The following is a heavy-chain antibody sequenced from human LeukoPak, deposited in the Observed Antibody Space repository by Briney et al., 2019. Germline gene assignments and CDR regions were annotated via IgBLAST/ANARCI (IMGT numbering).Heavy chain of an antibody. V-gene: IGHV3-48*03. CDR3: ARAFLYYFDSSGYYRAFDI. CDR2: ISSSGSTI. Sequence: PGGSLRLSCAASGFTFSSYEMNWVRQAPGKGLEWVSYISSSGSTIYYADSVKGRFTISRDNAKNSLYLQMNSLRAEDTAVYYCARAFLYYFDSSGYYRAFDIWGQVTMVTVSS. D-gene: IGHD3-22*01. CDR1: GFTFSSYE. J-gene: IGHJ3*02.